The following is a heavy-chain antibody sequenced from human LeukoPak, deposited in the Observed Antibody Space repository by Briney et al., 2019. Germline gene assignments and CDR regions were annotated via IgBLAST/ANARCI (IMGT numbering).Heavy chain of an antibody. CDR3: ARPPPGIAVAGTGYYGMDV. J-gene: IGHJ6*02. CDR1: GYTSTSYD. CDR2: MNPNSGNT. V-gene: IGHV1-8*01. Sequence: ASVKVSCKASGYTSTSYDINWVRQATGQGLEWMGWMNPNSGNTGYAQKFQGRVTMTRNTSISTAYMELSSLRSEDTAVYYCARPPPGIAVAGTGYYGMDVWGQGTTVTVSS. D-gene: IGHD6-19*01.